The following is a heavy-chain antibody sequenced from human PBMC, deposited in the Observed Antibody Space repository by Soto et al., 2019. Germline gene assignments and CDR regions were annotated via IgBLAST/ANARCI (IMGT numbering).Heavy chain of an antibody. CDR2: IYSGGST. CDR3: HGYRY. V-gene: IGHV3-53*01. CDR1: GFSVTANY. Sequence: EVQVVESGGGLIQPGGSLRLSCEVSGFSVTANYMSWVRQAPEKGLEWVSVIYSGGSTYYVDSVKGRFSISRDISKNTLYLQMNSLPAEDTAVYYCHGYRYWGQGTLVTVSS. J-gene: IGHJ4*02. D-gene: IGHD5-12*01.